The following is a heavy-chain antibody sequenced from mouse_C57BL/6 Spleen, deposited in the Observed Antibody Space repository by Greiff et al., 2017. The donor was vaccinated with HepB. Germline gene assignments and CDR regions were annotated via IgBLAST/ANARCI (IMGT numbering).Heavy chain of an antibody. Sequence: VHLVESGPGLVAPSQSLSITCTVSGFSLTSYGVHWVRQPPGKGLEWLVVIWSDGSTTYNSALKSRLSISKDNSKSQVFLKMNSLQTDDTAMYYCARHTYYGSSYAMDYWGQGTSVTVSS. D-gene: IGHD1-1*01. CDR2: IWSDGST. CDR3: ARHTYYGSSYAMDY. V-gene: IGHV2-6-1*01. J-gene: IGHJ4*01. CDR1: GFSLTSYG.